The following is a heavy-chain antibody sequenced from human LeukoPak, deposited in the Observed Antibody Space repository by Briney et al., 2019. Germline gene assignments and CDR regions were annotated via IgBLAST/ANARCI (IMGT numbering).Heavy chain of an antibody. CDR3: ARVEAWTTVRD. V-gene: IGHV4-59*01. Sequence: SETLSLTCTVSSGSISSYYWSWIRQPPGKGLEWIGYIYYSGSTNYNPSLKSRVTISVDTSKNQFSLKLSSVTAADTAVYYCARVEAWTTVRDWGQGTLVTVSS. CDR2: IYYSGST. D-gene: IGHD4-17*01. J-gene: IGHJ4*02. CDR1: SGSISSYY.